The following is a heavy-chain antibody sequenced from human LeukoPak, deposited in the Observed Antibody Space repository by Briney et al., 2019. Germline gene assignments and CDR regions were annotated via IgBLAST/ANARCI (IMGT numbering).Heavy chain of an antibody. Sequence: PSETLSLTCAVYGGSFSGYYWSWIRQPPGKGLEWIGEINHSGSTNYNPSLNSRVTISVDTSKNQFSLKLSSVTAADTAVYYCASGRFTYGDSPFDPWGQGTLVTVSS. J-gene: IGHJ5*02. CDR2: INHSGST. V-gene: IGHV4-34*01. CDR3: ASGRFTYGDSPFDP. D-gene: IGHD4-17*01. CDR1: GGSFSGYY.